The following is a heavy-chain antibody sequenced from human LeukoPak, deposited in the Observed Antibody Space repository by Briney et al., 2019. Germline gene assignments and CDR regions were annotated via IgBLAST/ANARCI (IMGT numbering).Heavy chain of an antibody. J-gene: IGHJ6*02. CDR2: INAGNGNT. CDR3: ARDMGRSGYYYYYYGMDV. Sequence: ASVKVSCKASGYTFTSYAMHWVRQAPGQRLEWMGWINAGNGNTKYSQKFQGRVTITRDTSASTAYMELSRLRSDDTAVYYCARDMGRSGYYYYYYGMDVWGQGTTVTVSS. CDR1: GYTFTSYA. V-gene: IGHV1-3*01. D-gene: IGHD3-22*01.